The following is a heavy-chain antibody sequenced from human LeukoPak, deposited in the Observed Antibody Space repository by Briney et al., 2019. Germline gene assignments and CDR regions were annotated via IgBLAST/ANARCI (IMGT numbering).Heavy chain of an antibody. Sequence: GASVKVSRKVSGYSLSELFTHWVRQAPGKGLEWMGGFDPEDGEPMYAQKLQGRVTMTEDTSTDTAYMELRSLRSEDTAVYYCATEKDELLDSWGQGTLVTVSS. CDR1: GYSLSELF. V-gene: IGHV1-24*01. CDR3: ATEKDELLDS. CDR2: FDPEDGEP. D-gene: IGHD1-1*01. J-gene: IGHJ5*01.